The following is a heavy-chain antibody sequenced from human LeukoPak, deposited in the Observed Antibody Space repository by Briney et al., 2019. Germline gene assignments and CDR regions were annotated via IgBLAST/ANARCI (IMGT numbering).Heavy chain of an antibody. CDR2: INPSGGST. CDR1: GYIHTRYY. J-gene: IGHJ3*02. V-gene: IGHV1-46*01. Sequence: ASVKVSFKASGYIHTRYYMHWVRQATGQGLEWMGIINPSGGSTTYAQKFQGRVTMTRDTSTSTVYMELSSLRAEDTAVYYCAREMLRGGVWAFDIWGQGTMVTVSS. CDR3: AREMLRGGVWAFDI. D-gene: IGHD3-10*01.